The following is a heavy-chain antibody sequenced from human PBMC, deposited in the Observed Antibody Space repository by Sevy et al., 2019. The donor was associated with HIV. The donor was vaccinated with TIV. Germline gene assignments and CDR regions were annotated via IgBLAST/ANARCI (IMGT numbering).Heavy chain of an antibody. CDR3: AREADRGSYEAHYYGMDV. CDR1: GFTFSSYW. J-gene: IGHJ6*02. D-gene: IGHD1-26*01. CDR2: IKQDGSEK. Sequence: GGSLRLSCAASGFTFSSYWMSWVRQAPGKGLEWVANIKQDGSEKYYVDSVKGRFTISRDNAKNSLYLQMNSLRAEDTAVYYCAREADRGSYEAHYYGMDVWGQGTTVTVSS. V-gene: IGHV3-7*01.